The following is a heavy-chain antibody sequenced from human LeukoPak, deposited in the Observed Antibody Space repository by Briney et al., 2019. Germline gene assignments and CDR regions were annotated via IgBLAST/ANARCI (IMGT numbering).Heavy chain of an antibody. V-gene: IGHV1-8*01. CDR2: MNPNSGNT. D-gene: IGHD5-12*01. J-gene: IGHJ4*02. CDR3: ARGLGVATDFDY. CDR1: GYTFTSYD. Sequence: ASVKVSCKASGYTFTSYDINWVRPATGQGLGWMGWMNPNSGNTGYAQKFQGRVTMTRNTSISTAYMELSSLRSEDTAVYYCARGLGVATDFDYWGQGTLVTVSS.